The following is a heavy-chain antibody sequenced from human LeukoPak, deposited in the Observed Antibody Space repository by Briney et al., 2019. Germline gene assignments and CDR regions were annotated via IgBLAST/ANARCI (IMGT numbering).Heavy chain of an antibody. D-gene: IGHD6-25*01. V-gene: IGHV1-2*02. CDR1: GYTLTGYF. J-gene: IGHJ4*02. CDR3: ARGRPGDYFDY. CDR2: INPNSGGT. Sequence: ASVSVSCKASGYTLTGYFMHWVRQAPGQGLEWMGWINPNSGGTSYLQNFQGRVTMTRDTSSSTAYMDLSRLRSDDTAVYYCARGRPGDYFDYSGEGSLVTVSS.